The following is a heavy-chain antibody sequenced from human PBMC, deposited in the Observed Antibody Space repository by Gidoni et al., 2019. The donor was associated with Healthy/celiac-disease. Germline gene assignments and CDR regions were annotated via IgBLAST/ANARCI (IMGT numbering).Heavy chain of an antibody. CDR2: ISYDGSNK. CDR1: GFTFSSYA. V-gene: IGHV3-30-3*01. J-gene: IGHJ6*02. Sequence: QVQLVESGGGVVQPGRSLRLSCAAPGFTFSSYAMHWVRQAPGKGLEWVAVISYDGSNKYYADSVKGRVTISRDNSKNTLYLQMNSLRAEDTAVYYCARESCSGGSCHLLVWYGMDVWGQGTTVTVSS. CDR3: ARESCSGGSCHLLVWYGMDV. D-gene: IGHD2-15*01.